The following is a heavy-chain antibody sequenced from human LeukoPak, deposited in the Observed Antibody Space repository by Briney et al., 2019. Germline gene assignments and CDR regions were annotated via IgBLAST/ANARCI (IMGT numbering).Heavy chain of an antibody. V-gene: IGHV3-23*01. J-gene: IGHJ4*02. Sequence: PGGSLRLSCAASGFTFSSYAMSWVRQAPGKGLEWVSAISGSGGSTNYADSVKGRFTISRDNSKNTLYLQMNSLRAEDTAVYYCANYPDYYDSSGYYGFDYWGQGTLVTVSS. CDR3: ANYPDYYDSSGYYGFDY. CDR1: GFTFSSYA. D-gene: IGHD3-22*01. CDR2: ISGSGGST.